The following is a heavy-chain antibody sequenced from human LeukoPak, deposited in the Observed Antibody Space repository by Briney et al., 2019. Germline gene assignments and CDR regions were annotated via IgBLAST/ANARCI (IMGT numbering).Heavy chain of an antibody. CDR3: ARGDCSSTSCYRDYYYYYMDV. CDR1: GGTFSSYA. CDR2: IIPIFGTA. V-gene: IGHV1-69*05. D-gene: IGHD2-2*01. J-gene: IGHJ6*03. Sequence: ASVKVSCKASGGTFSSYAISWVRQAPGQGLEWMGGIIPIFGTANYAQKFQGRVTITTDESTSTAYMELSSLRSEDTAVYYCARGDCSSTSCYRDYYYYYMDVWGKGTTVTVSS.